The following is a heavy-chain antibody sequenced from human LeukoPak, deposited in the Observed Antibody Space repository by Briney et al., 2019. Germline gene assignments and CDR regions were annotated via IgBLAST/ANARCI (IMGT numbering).Heavy chain of an antibody. Sequence: GGSLRLSCAASGFTFSRSAMNWVRQAPGKGLQWVSYISGRGNTIYYADSVKGRFAISRDNAKNSLYLQMNSLRGEDTAVYYCTKDASYDSSGYSGDHWGLELSSPSPQ. D-gene: IGHD3-22*01. V-gene: IGHV3-48*03. J-gene: IGHJ4*01. CDR2: ISGRGNTI. CDR1: GFTFSRSA. CDR3: TKDASYDSSGYSGDH.